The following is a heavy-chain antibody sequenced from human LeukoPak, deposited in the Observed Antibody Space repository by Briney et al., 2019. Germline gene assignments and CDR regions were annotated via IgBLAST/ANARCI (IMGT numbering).Heavy chain of an antibody. D-gene: IGHD3-16*02. CDR3: ARDKNYRFDY. CDR2: ISANSGKT. Sequence: ASVKLSCKASGYTFTDNGISWVRQAPGEGLEWMGWISANSGKTNDAQRFQGGVTMTRETSSSTVYMELRSLRSDDTAVYFCARDKNYRFDYWGQGTLVSVTS. V-gene: IGHV1-18*01. CDR1: GYTFTDNG. J-gene: IGHJ4*02.